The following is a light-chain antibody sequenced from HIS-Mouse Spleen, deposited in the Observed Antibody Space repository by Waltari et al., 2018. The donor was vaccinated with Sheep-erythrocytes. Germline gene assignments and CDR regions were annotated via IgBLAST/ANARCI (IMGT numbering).Light chain of an antibody. V-gene: IGLV2-11*01. CDR1: SGARGGYNY. Sequence: QSALPQPRSVSGSPGQSVTISCTGTSGARGGYNYVPWYQQHPGKAPKLMIYDVSTRPSGVPDRFSGSKSGNTASLTISGLQAEDEADYYCCSYAGSYNHVFATGTKVTVL. CDR3: CSYAGSYNHV. J-gene: IGLJ1*01. CDR2: DVS.